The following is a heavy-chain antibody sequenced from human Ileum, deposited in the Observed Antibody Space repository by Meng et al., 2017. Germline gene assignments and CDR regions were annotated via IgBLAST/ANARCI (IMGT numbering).Heavy chain of an antibody. V-gene: IGHV4-39*06. CDR2: VSAGGSA. D-gene: IGHD1-26*01. J-gene: IGHJ5*02. CDR1: AVTTFRKKAC. Sequence: VRRAVGRSPTGPGCAVTTFRKKACCAWTRQTLGRGLECLGSVSAGGSAFYNPALSSRLTESIDTSKNQFILKMRSVTAAEMAGYYCAGRQKSWSYSNWFDPWGQGTLVTVSS. CDR3: AGRQKSWSYSNWFDP.